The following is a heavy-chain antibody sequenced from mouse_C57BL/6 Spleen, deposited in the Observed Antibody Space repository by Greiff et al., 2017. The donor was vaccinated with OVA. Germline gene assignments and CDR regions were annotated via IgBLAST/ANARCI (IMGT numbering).Heavy chain of an antibody. J-gene: IGHJ3*01. CDR2: IYPGSGST. Sequence: QVQLQQPGAELVKPGASVKMSCKASGYTFTSYWITWVKQRPGQGLEWIGDIYPGSGSTNYNEKFKSKATLPVDTSSSTAYMQLSSLTSEDSAVYYCVGDYGSRGWFAYWGQGTLVTVSA. D-gene: IGHD1-1*01. CDR1: GYTFTSYW. V-gene: IGHV1-55*01. CDR3: VGDYGSRGWFAY.